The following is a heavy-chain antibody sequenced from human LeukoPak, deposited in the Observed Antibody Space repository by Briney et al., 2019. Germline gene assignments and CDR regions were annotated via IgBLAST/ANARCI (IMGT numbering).Heavy chain of an antibody. D-gene: IGHD3-22*01. Sequence: GGSLRLSCAASGFTFSGNSMNWVRQAPGKGLEWVSSISTSGSYIYYADSVNGRFTMSRDDAKNSLYLQMNSLRVEDTAVYYCARGGHYDSSGALGQGTLVTVSS. J-gene: IGHJ5*02. CDR3: ARGGHYDSSGA. CDR2: ISTSGSYI. CDR1: GFTFSGNS. V-gene: IGHV3-21*01.